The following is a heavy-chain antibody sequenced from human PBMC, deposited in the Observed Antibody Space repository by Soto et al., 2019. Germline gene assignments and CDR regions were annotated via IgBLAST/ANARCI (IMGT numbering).Heavy chain of an antibody. CDR2: INSDGSRT. V-gene: IGHV3-74*01. CDR1: GFTFSSHW. CDR3: ARGGSGTYLLDY. J-gene: IGHJ4*02. D-gene: IGHD3-10*01. Sequence: EVQLVESGGGLVQPGGSLRLSCAASGFTFSSHWRHWVRQAPGKGLVWVSRINSDGSRTNYADSVKGQFTISRDNAKNTVYLQVNSLRVEDTAVYYCARGGSGTYLLDYWGQGTLVTVSS.